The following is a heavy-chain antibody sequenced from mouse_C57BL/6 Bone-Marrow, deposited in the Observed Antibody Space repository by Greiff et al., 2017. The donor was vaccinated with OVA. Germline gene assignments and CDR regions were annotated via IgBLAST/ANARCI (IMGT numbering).Heavy chain of an antibody. Sequence: EVQLQESGPGLVKPSQSLSLTCSVTGYSITSGYYWNWIRQFPGNKLEWMGYISYDGSNNYNPSLKNRISITRDTSKNQFFLKLNSVTTEDTATYYCARGYDGNGNYFDYWGQGTTLTVSS. D-gene: IGHD2-1*01. V-gene: IGHV3-6*01. CDR1: GYSITSGYY. CDR3: ARGYDGNGNYFDY. J-gene: IGHJ2*01. CDR2: ISYDGSN.